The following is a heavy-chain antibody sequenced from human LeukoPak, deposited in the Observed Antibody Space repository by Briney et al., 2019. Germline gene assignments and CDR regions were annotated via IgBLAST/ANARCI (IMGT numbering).Heavy chain of an antibody. CDR1: GYTFTSYY. V-gene: IGHV1-46*01. CDR2: INPSGGST. J-gene: IGHJ6*03. CDR3: ARGGYDYDSSGYPYYYYYYYMDV. D-gene: IGHD3-22*01. Sequence: ASVKVSCKASGYTFTSYYMHWVRQAPGQGLEWMGIINPSGGSTSYAQKFQGRVTMTRDMSTSTAYMELSSLRSEDTAVYYCARGGYDYDSSGYPYYYYYYYMDVWGKGTTVTVSS.